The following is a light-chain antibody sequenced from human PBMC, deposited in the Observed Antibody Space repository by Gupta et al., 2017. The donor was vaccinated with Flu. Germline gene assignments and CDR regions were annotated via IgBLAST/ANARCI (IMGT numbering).Light chain of an antibody. CDR3: QQSYSGPYT. V-gene: IGKV1-39*01. CDR2: GAS. CDR1: QRIDAY. Sequence: PTSLSASVGDRVTITCRASQRIDAYVNWYQQKPGKAPKLLIYGASSLQSGVPPRFSGTASGTDSTLTISSLQPEDFAIYYCQQSYSGPYTFGQGTKVEI. J-gene: IGKJ2*01.